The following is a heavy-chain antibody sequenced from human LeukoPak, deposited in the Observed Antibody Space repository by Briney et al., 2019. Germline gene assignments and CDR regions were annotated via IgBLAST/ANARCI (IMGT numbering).Heavy chain of an antibody. V-gene: IGHV4-34*01. CDR1: GGSFSGYY. CDR3: ASSMLRTPNKDY. D-gene: IGHD2-15*01. J-gene: IGHJ4*02. CDR2: INHSGST. Sequence: SETLSLTCAVYGGSFSGYYWSWIRQPPGKGLEWIEEINHSGSTNYNPSLKSRVTISVDTSKNQFSLKLSSVTAADTAVYYCASSMLRTPNKDYWGQGTLVTVSS.